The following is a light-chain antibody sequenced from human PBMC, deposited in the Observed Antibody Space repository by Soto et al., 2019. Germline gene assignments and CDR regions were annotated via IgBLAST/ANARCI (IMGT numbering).Light chain of an antibody. Sequence: DIVMTQSPDSLAVSLGERATINCKSSQSDLYSSNNKNYLAWYQQKPGQPPKLLIYWASTRESGVPDRFSGSGSGTDFTLTISSLQAEDVAVYYCQQYYITPPTTFGGGTKVEIK. V-gene: IGKV4-1*01. J-gene: IGKJ4*01. CDR3: QQYYITPPTT. CDR1: QSDLYSSNNKNY. CDR2: WAS.